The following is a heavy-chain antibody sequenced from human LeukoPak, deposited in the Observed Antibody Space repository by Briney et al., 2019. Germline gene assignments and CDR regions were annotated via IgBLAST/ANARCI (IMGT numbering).Heavy chain of an antibody. Sequence: PGGSLRLSCAASGFTFSSYAMSWVRQAPGKGLEWVSAISGSGGSTYYADSVKGRFTISRDNFKNTLYLQMNSLRAEDTAVYYCAGDSHGYNWFDPWGHGTLVTVSS. D-gene: IGHD3-22*01. V-gene: IGHV3-23*01. CDR1: GFTFSSYA. J-gene: IGHJ5*02. CDR3: AGDSHGYNWFDP. CDR2: ISGSGGST.